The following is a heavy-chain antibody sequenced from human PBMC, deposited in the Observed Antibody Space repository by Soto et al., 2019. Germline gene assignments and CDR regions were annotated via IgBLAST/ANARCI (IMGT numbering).Heavy chain of an antibody. J-gene: IGHJ6*02. V-gene: IGHV4-4*02. D-gene: IGHD3-10*01. CDR1: GGSISSSNW. CDR3: AREPSGFDALDV. Sequence: QVKLQESGPGLVKPSGTLSLTCAVSGGSISSSNWWSWVRQPPGKGLEWIAEIYHSGNTNYNPSLKSRVTMSIDKSKNQFSLKVTSVTAADTAVYYCAREPSGFDALDVWGQGTTVTVSS. CDR2: IYHSGNT.